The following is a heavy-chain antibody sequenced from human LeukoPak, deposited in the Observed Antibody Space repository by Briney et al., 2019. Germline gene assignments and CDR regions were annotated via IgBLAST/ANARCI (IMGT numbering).Heavy chain of an antibody. Sequence: ASVKVSCKVSGYTLTELSMHWVRQAPGKGLEWMVGFDPEDGETIYAQKFQGRVTMTEDTSTDTAYMELSSLRSEDTAVYYCATVSAAINYYYYYGMDVWGQGTTVTVSS. J-gene: IGHJ6*02. CDR1: GYTLTELS. V-gene: IGHV1-24*01. CDR2: FDPEDGET. CDR3: ATVSAAINYYYYYGMDV.